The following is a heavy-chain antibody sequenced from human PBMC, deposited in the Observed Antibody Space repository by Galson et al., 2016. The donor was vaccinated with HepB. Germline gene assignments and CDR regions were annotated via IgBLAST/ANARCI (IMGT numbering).Heavy chain of an antibody. CDR3: AKDCGVAAGIAFDI. V-gene: IGHV3-23*01. Sequence: SLRLSCAASGFAFSSYGMSWVRQAPGKGLEWVSAISGSGGSTYYADSVKGRFTIARDNSKTTLYLELNSLRAEDTAVYYCAKDCGVAAGIAFDIWGQGTMVTVSS. J-gene: IGHJ3*02. CDR1: GFAFSSYG. CDR2: ISGSGGST. D-gene: IGHD6-25*01.